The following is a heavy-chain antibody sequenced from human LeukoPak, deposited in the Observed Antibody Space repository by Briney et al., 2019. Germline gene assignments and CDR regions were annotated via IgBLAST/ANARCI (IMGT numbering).Heavy chain of an antibody. CDR2: ISRSSNYI. CDR1: GFTFSSYS. CDR3: ARENNYYDSSGYYVYYFDY. V-gene: IGHV3-21*01. Sequence: GGSLRLSCAASGFTFSSYSMNWVRQAPGKGLEWVSSISRSSNYIYYADSVRGRFTISRDNDKNSLYLQMSSLRAEDTAVYYCARENNYYDSSGYYVYYFDYWGQGTLVTVSS. D-gene: IGHD3-22*01. J-gene: IGHJ4*02.